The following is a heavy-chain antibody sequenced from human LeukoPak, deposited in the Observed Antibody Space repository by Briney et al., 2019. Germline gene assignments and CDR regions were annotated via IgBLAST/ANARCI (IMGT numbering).Heavy chain of an antibody. D-gene: IGHD5-24*01. CDR2: IWYDGSNK. CDR3: AKPGGRDGYNFDFDY. CDR1: GFTFSSYG. V-gene: IGHV3-33*06. Sequence: GGSLRLSCAASGFTFSSYGMHWVRQAPGKGLEWVAVIWYDGSNKYYADSVKGRFTISRDNSKNTLYLQMNSLRAEDTAVYYCAKPGGRDGYNFDFDYWGQGTLVTVSS. J-gene: IGHJ4*02.